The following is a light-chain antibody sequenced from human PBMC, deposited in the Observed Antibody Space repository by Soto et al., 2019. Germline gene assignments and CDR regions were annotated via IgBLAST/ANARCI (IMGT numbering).Light chain of an antibody. CDR3: GTWDSSLSLYV. J-gene: IGLJ1*01. CDR2: ENN. V-gene: IGLV1-51*02. CDR1: SSNIGNNY. Sequence: QSVLTQPPSVSAAPGQKVTISCSGSSSNIGNNYVSWYQQLPGTAPKLLMYENNKRPSGIPDRFSGSKSGTSATLGITGLQTGEEADYYCGTWDSSLSLYVFGTGTKLTVL.